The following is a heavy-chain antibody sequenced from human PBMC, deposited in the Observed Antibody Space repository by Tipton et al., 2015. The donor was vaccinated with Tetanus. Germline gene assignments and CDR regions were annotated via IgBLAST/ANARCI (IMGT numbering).Heavy chain of an antibody. V-gene: IGHV3-33*01. J-gene: IGHJ4*02. CDR3: AREGDCSGGSCFSGGFGN. CDR2: TWYDGSYN. Sequence: SGFSLGNYAMHWVRQAPGKGLEWVAVTWYDGSYNDYADSVKGRFTISRDNSKNTLYLQMNSLRAGDTAVYYCAREGDCSGGSCFSGGFGNWGQGTQVTGSS. CDR1: GFSLGNYA. D-gene: IGHD2-15*01.